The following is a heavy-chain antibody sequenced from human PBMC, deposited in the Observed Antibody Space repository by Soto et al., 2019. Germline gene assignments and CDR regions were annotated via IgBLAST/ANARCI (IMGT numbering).Heavy chain of an antibody. V-gene: IGHV4-34*01. CDR1: GGSFSGYY. D-gene: IGHD6-13*01. Sequence: SETLSLTCAVYGGSFSGYYWSWIRQPPGKGLEWIGEINHSGSTNYNPSLKSRVTISVDTSKNQFSLKLSSVTAADTAVYYCARARRGAATPGYFQHWGQGTLVTVSS. CDR2: INHSGST. CDR3: ARARRGAATPGYFQH. J-gene: IGHJ1*01.